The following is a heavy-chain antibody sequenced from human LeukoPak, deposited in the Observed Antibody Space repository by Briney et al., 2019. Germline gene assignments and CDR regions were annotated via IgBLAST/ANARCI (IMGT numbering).Heavy chain of an antibody. Sequence: GGSLRLPCEASGFTFSMYWMTWVRQAPGKGLEWVANINEGGSRDWYVDSLKGRFTISRDNARNSVYLQINGLRVEDTAVYYCAREVFPGGLLYTAFDHWGQGALVTVSS. CDR3: AREVFPGGLLYTAFDH. CDR1: GFTFSMYW. D-gene: IGHD2/OR15-2a*01. CDR2: INEGGSRD. J-gene: IGHJ4*02. V-gene: IGHV3-7*01.